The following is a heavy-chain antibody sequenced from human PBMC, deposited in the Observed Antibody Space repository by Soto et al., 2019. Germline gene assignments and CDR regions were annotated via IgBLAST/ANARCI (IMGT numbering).Heavy chain of an antibody. CDR2: VSHTGSA. CDR3: AFYDFSGPACSGY. V-gene: IGHV4-34*01. CDR1: GGSFTEYY. J-gene: IGHJ4*02. Sequence: QVQLQQWGAGLLKPSETLSLTCAVYGGSFTEYYWNWVRQYPGKGLEWIGDVSHTGSAKYNPSLKSRAAMSFDKSKNQISLTMDFVTAADTAVFYCAFYDFSGPACSGYWGQGTLVTVSS. D-gene: IGHD3-3*01.